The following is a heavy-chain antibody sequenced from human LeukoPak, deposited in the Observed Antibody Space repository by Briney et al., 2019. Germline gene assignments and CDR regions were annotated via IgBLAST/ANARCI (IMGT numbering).Heavy chain of an antibody. V-gene: IGHV3-11*01. Sequence: PGGSLRLSCAASGFTFSDYYMSWIRQAPGKGLEWVSYISSSGSTIYYADSVKGRFTISRDNAKNSLYLQMNSLRAEDTAVYYCAKGRAPDFLAYCGGDCHNNWFDPWGQGTLVTVSS. J-gene: IGHJ5*02. CDR1: GFTFSDYY. CDR3: AKGRAPDFLAYCGGDCHNNWFDP. D-gene: IGHD2-21*02. CDR2: ISSSGSTI.